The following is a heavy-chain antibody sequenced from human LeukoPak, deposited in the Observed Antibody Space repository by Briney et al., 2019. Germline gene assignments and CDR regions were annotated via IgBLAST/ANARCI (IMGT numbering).Heavy chain of an antibody. Sequence: GGSLRLSCAASAFTFSSYTMSWVRQAPGKGLEWVSAISNSGGSTYYADSVKGRFTISRDNSKNTLYLQINSLRAEDTAVYYCAKDGYVSWAYQLSHFDYWGQGTLVTVSS. D-gene: IGHD2-2*03. V-gene: IGHV3-23*01. CDR1: AFTFSSYT. CDR2: ISNSGGST. J-gene: IGHJ4*02. CDR3: AKDGYVSWAYQLSHFDY.